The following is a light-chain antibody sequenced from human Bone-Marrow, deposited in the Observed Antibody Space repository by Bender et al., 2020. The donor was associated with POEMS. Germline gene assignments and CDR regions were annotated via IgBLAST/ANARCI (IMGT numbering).Light chain of an antibody. Sequence: QSVLTQPPSVSAAPGQTVSISCTGSDSNIGAGYDVNWYQQLPGAAPKFLIYGNNRRPSGVSDRFSGSKSGTSASLAITGLQAEDEADYYCQSFDNSLSGSVVFGGWTKLTVL. V-gene: IGLV1-40*01. J-gene: IGLJ2*01. CDR3: QSFDNSLSGSVV. CDR1: DSNIGAGYD. CDR2: GNN.